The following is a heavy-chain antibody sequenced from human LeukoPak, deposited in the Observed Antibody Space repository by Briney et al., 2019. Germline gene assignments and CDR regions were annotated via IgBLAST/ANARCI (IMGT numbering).Heavy chain of an antibody. CDR3: ARDGGSSTIFGVVIPYFDY. J-gene: IGHJ4*02. CDR2: IIPIFGTA. V-gene: IGHV1-69*05. CDR1: GGTFSSYA. D-gene: IGHD3-3*01. Sequence: SVKVSCKASGGTFSSYAISWVRQAPGQGLEWMGGIIPIFGTANYAQKFQGRVTITTDESTSTAYMELSSMRSEDTAVYYCARDGGSSTIFGVVIPYFDYWGQGTLVTVSS.